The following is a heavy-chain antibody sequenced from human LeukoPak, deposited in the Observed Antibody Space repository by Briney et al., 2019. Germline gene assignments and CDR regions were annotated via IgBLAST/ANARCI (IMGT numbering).Heavy chain of an antibody. V-gene: IGHV1-8*01. J-gene: IGHJ5*02. CDR3: ASASPFADSSGYYL. D-gene: IGHD3-22*01. CDR1: GYTFTSYD. CDR2: MNPNSGNT. Sequence: ASVKVSGKASGYTFTSYDINWVRQATGQGLEWMGWMNPNSGNTGYAQKFQGRVTMTRNTSISTAYMELSSLRSEDTAVYYCASASPFADSSGYYLWGQGTLVTVSS.